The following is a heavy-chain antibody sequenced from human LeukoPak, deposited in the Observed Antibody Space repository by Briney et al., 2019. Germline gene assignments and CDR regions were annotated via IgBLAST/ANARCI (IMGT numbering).Heavy chain of an antibody. CDR1: GYTFTDCY. J-gene: IGHJ4*02. D-gene: IGHD6-13*01. CDR3: ARGRNIAVGGTSLVAH. V-gene: IGHV1-2*02. Sequence: ASVKVSCKASGYTFTDCYMHWVRQAPGQGLEWMGWINPNNGDTSYAQKFQGRVTMTRDTSISTAYMELSSLRSDDTAVYYCARGRNIAVGGTSLVAHWGQGTLVTVSS. CDR2: INPNNGDT.